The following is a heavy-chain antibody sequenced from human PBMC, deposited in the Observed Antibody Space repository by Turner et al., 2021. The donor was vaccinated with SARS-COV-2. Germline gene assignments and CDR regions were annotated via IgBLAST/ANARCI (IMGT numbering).Heavy chain of an antibody. CDR3: ARSVSWLQSLTVDY. CDR1: GYTFTDHY. V-gene: IGHV1-2*02. Sequence: QVQLVQSGTEVKKPGASVTVSCKASGYTFTDHYMHWVRQAPGQGLEWMGWINPSTGDTNSAPKFQGRVTLTRDTSVSTAFLELSRPTSDDTAVYYCARSVSWLQSLTVDYWGQGTLVTVSS. D-gene: IGHD5-12*01. CDR2: INPSTGDT. J-gene: IGHJ4*02.